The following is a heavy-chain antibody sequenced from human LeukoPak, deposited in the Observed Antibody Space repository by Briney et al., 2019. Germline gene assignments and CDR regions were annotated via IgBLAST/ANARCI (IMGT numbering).Heavy chain of an antibody. V-gene: IGHV3-30*18. CDR2: ISTDGSQK. D-gene: IGHD6-19*01. CDR3: AKIVVAGTHYFDY. CDR1: GFTFNSYG. Sequence: GGSLRLSCAASGFTFNSYGMHWVRQAPGKGLEWVAVISTDGSQKFYADSVKGRFTVSRDNSKNTLYLQMSSLRAEDTAVYYCAKIVVAGTHYFDYWGQGTLVTVSP. J-gene: IGHJ4*02.